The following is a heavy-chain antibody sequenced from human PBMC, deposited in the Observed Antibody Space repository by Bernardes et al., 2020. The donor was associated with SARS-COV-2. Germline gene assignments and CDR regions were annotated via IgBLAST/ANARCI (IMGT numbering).Heavy chain of an antibody. D-gene: IGHD6-19*01. CDR2: FDPEDGET. CDR1: GSILSDLS. Sequence: SVKVSCKVSGSILSDLSIQWVRQAPGKGLEWMGGFDPEDGETIYAQKFQGSVTMTEDTSTDTAYMELSSLTSQDTAVYYCATRDPDAYSSGWPFDFWGQGTLITVPS. J-gene: IGHJ4*02. CDR3: ATRDPDAYSSGWPFDF. V-gene: IGHV1-24*01.